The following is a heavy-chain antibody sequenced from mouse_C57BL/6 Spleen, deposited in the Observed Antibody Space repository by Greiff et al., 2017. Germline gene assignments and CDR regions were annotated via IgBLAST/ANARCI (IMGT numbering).Heavy chain of an antibody. V-gene: IGHV1-82*01. Sequence: QVQLQQSGPELVKPGASVTISCKASGYAFSSSWMNWVKQRPGRGLEWIGRIYPGDGDTNYNGKFKGKATLTADKSSSTAYMQLSSLTSEDSAVYFCARGGFTTVVATDYWGQGTTLTVSS. J-gene: IGHJ2*01. CDR3: ARGGFTTVVATDY. D-gene: IGHD1-1*01. CDR2: IYPGDGDT. CDR1: GYAFSSSW.